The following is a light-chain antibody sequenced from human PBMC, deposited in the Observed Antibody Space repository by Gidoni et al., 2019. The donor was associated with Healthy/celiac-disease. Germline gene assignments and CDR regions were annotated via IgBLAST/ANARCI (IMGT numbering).Light chain of an antibody. CDR3: SSYTSSSTFDV. CDR2: EVS. J-gene: IGLJ1*01. Sequence: SALTQPASVSASPGQPITISCTGTSSDVGGYNYVSWYQQHPGKAPKLMVYEVSNRPSGVSNRCSGSKSGNTAALTISGLQAEDEADYYCSSYTSSSTFDVFGTGTKVTVL. CDR1: SSDVGGYNY. V-gene: IGLV2-14*01.